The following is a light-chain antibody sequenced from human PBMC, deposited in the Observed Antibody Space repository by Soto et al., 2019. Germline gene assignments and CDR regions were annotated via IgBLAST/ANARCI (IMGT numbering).Light chain of an antibody. J-gene: IGLJ2*01. CDR2: EVS. CDR1: SSDVGGYNY. CDR3: SSHTSRDVV. V-gene: IGLV2-14*01. Sequence: QSALTQPASVSGSPGQSITISCTGTSSDVGGYNYVSWYQQHPGKAPKLMIYEVSNRPSGVSNRFSGSKSGNTASLTISGLQAEDEADYYCSSHTSRDVVFGGGTKVTVL.